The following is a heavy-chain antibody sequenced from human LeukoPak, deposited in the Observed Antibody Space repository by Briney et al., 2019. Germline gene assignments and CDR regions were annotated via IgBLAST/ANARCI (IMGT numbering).Heavy chain of an antibody. CDR3: ARHREISSRDFEY. D-gene: IGHD1-14*01. V-gene: IGHV3-53*01. Sequence: PSETLSLTCTVSGGSISSNYMSWVRQAPGKGLEWVSVIYSGGSTYYADSVKGRFTISRDNSKNTLYLQMNSLRAEDTAVYYCARHREISSRDFEYWGQGTLVTVSS. J-gene: IGHJ4*02. CDR1: GGSISSNY. CDR2: IYSGGST.